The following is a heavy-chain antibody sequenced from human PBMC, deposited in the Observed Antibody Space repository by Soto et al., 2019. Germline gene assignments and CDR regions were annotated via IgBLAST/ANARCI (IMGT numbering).Heavy chain of an antibody. CDR1: CFTFSPYS. D-gene: IGHD3-10*01. CDR2: ISSSSSTI. V-gene: IGHV3-48*01. Sequence: EVQLVEFEGGLVQPAGSLRLSCAASCFTFSPYSMNWGRQAPGKGMEWVSYISSSSSTIYYADSVKGRFTISSDNAKNSLYLQMNSLRAEDTAVYYCARDGRSGSRSNYFDYWGQGTLVTVSS. J-gene: IGHJ4*02. CDR3: ARDGRSGSRSNYFDY.